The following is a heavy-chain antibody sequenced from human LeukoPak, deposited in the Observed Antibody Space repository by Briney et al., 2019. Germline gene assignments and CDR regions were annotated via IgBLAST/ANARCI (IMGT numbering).Heavy chain of an antibody. D-gene: IGHD5-18*01. CDR1: GGSINGYY. CDR3: ARAGYSYGTGYYFDY. CDR2: IHYSGYT. Sequence: SETLSLTCTVSGGSINGYYWSWIRQPPGKGLEWIGYIHYSGYTNYNPSLKSRVTISLDTSKNQFSLKLSSVTAADAAVYYCARAGYSYGTGYYFDYWGQGALVTVSS. V-gene: IGHV4-59*01. J-gene: IGHJ4*02.